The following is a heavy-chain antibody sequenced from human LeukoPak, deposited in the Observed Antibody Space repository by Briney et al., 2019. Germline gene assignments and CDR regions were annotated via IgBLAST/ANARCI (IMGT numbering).Heavy chain of an antibody. CDR2: ISSSGTTR. CDR3: ARYAGYSSGWFDY. CDR1: GFTVSSNS. Sequence: GGSLRLSCTVSGFTVSSNSMNWVRQAPGKGLEWLSYISSSGTTRYYADSVKGRFTISRDNADNSLYLQMNSLRAEDTAVYYCARYAGYSSGWFDYWGQGTLVTVSS. J-gene: IGHJ4*02. D-gene: IGHD6-19*01. V-gene: IGHV3-48*04.